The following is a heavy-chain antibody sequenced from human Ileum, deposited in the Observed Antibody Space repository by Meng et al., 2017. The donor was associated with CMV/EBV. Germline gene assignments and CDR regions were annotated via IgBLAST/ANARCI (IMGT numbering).Heavy chain of an antibody. D-gene: IGHD3-3*01. CDR3: ARNVGFYSSQIAY. V-gene: IGHV4-39*07. CDR2: VYYSGTT. Sequence: HLQLQESGPGLVQPSETLSLTCTASGGSTTSSTYYWGWIRQPPGKGLEWIGSVYYSGTTYYNPSLKSRVNMSIDTSKNRFSLKLSSATAADTAVYYCARNVGFYSSQIAYWGQGALVTVSS. CDR1: GGSTTSSTYY. J-gene: IGHJ4*02.